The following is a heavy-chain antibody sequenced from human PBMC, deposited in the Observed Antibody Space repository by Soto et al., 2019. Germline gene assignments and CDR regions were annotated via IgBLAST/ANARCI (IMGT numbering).Heavy chain of an antibody. Sequence: GGSLRLSCAASGFTVSSNYMSWVRQAPGKWLEWVSVIYSGGSTYYADSVKGRFTISRDNSKNTLYLQMNSLRAEDTAVYYCARASVSTDNAFDIWGQGTMVTVSS. CDR1: GFTVSSNY. D-gene: IGHD2-8*01. CDR2: IYSGGST. J-gene: IGHJ3*02. V-gene: IGHV3-66*01. CDR3: ARASVSTDNAFDI.